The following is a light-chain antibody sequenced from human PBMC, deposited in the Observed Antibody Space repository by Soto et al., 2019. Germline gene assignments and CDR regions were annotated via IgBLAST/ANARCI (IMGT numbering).Light chain of an antibody. J-gene: IGKJ3*01. Sequence: DIHMTQSPSSLSVSVGDRVTITCRTSQNINAWLAWYQQRPGQAPKLLIYDASTVQSGVPSRFSGSGSGTEFTLTISSLQPDDSATYYCQQSYITPFAFGPGTKVDI. CDR3: QQSYITPFA. CDR1: QNINAW. V-gene: IGKV1-5*01. CDR2: DAS.